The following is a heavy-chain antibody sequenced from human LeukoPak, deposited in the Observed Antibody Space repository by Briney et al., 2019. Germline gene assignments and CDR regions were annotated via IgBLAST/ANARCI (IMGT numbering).Heavy chain of an antibody. Sequence: GGSLRLSCAASGFTFSSYGMHWVRQAPGKGLEWVAFIRYDGSNKYYADSVKGRFTISRDNSKNTLYLQMNSLRAEDTAVYYCAKGWRTPTPGGDYWGQGTLVTVSS. CDR3: AKGWRTPTPGGDY. CDR1: GFTFSSYG. D-gene: IGHD1-26*01. V-gene: IGHV3-30*02. J-gene: IGHJ4*02. CDR2: IRYDGSNK.